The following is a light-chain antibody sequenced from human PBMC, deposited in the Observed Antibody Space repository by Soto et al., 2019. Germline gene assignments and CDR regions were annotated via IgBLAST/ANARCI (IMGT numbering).Light chain of an antibody. CDR3: RSYTRTTAFV. J-gene: IGLJ1*01. Sequence: QSALTQPASVSGSPGQSITISCTGTTNDVGGYNYVSWFQQHPGKAPKFIIYDVSHRSSGVSNRFSGSKSGNTASLTISGLQAEDEGDYYCRSYTRTTAFVFGTGTKLTVL. CDR2: DVS. V-gene: IGLV2-14*03. CDR1: TNDVGGYNY.